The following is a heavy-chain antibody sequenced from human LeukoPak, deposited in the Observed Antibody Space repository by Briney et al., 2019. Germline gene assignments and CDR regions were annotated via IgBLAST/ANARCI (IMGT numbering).Heavy chain of an antibody. CDR1: GFTFSNAW. D-gene: IGHD2-21*02. Sequence: TGGSLRLSCAASGFTFSNAWMNWVRQVPGKGLEWVGRIKNKADGGATDYAAPVEGRFTISRDDSKNTLCLQMNSLKTEDTAVYYCARDPGAAAYCGGDCYSDNWGQGTLVTVSS. CDR3: ARDPGAAAYCGGDCYSDN. V-gene: IGHV3-15*01. CDR2: IKNKADGGAT. J-gene: IGHJ4*02.